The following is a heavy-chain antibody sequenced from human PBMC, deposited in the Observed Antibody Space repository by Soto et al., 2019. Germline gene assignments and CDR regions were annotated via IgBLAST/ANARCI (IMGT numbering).Heavy chain of an antibody. CDR2: IRSKAYGGTT. CDR3: TRVYYYGSGSYYYEYYFDY. CDR1: GFTFGDYA. V-gene: IGHV3-49*03. Sequence: GGSLRLSCTASGFTFGDYAMSWFRQAPGKGLEWVGFIRSKAYGGTTEYAASVKGRFTISRDDSKSIAYLQMNSLKTEDTAVYYCTRVYYYGSGSYYYEYYFDYWGQGTLVTVSS. J-gene: IGHJ4*02. D-gene: IGHD3-10*01.